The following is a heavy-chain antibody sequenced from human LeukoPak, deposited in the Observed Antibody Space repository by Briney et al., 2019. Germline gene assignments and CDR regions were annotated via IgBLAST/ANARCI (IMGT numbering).Heavy chain of an antibody. CDR2: IYGGDSDT. Sequence: GESLKVSCKGSGLNFTGHWIGWVRQLPGKCLEWMGIIYGGDSDTRYSPSFQGQVTISADKSITTAYLQWSSLKTSDTAMYYCARPPAAADTLSNWYFDLWGRGTLVTVSS. CDR1: GLNFTGHW. CDR3: ARPPAAADTLSNWYFDL. J-gene: IGHJ2*01. V-gene: IGHV5-51*01. D-gene: IGHD6-13*01.